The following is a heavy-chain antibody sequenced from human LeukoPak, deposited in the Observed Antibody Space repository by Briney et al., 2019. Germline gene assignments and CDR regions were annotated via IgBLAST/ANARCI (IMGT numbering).Heavy chain of an antibody. CDR3: ARPTAVNPTEPYLNWFDP. J-gene: IGHJ5*02. CDR2: MYYIGST. V-gene: IGHV4-59*01. Sequence: SETLSLTCTVSGDSISNYFWSWIRQPPGKGLEWIGYMYYIGSTNYNPSLKSRLTISVDTSKNQFSLKLRSVTAADTAVYYCARPTAVNPTEPYLNWFDPWGQGTLVTVSS. D-gene: IGHD4-11*01. CDR1: GDSISNYF.